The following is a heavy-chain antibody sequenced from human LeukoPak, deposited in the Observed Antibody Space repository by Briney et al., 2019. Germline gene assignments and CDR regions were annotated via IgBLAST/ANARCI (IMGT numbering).Heavy chain of an antibody. D-gene: IGHD6-6*01. V-gene: IGHV3-23*01. CDR1: GFTFSSYA. J-gene: IGHJ4*02. CDR3: AKGSSSSRPYYFDY. Sequence: GGSVTLSCAASGFTFSSYAMLWLRQAPGKALEWVSAITGSGGSTSHADSVGSRFTISRDNSKETLYLQMDSLRVEDTAVYYCAKGSSSSRPYYFDYWGQGTLVTVSS. CDR2: ITGSGGST.